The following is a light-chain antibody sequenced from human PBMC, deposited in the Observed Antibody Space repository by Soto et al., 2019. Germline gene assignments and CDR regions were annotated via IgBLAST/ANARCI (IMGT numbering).Light chain of an antibody. V-gene: IGLV2-11*01. Sequence: QSVLTQPRSVSGSPGQSVTISCTGTSSDIGGFNYVSWYQHHPGKAPKLLIYDVSKRPSGVPLRFSGSKSGNRASLTISGLQAEDEADYYCYSYAGSSTFVFGGGTKLTVL. J-gene: IGLJ2*01. CDR1: SSDIGGFNY. CDR3: YSYAGSSTFV. CDR2: DVS.